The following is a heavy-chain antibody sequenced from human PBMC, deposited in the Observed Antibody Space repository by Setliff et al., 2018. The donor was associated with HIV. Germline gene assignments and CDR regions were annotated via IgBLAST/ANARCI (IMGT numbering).Heavy chain of an antibody. J-gene: IGHJ4*02. CDR3: ARDSPLSHFDY. CDR1: GFTVSRFY. CDR2: IYSDGSP. V-gene: IGHV3-53*01. Sequence: GGSLRLSCAASGFTVSRFYMSWVRQAPGRGLEWVSVIYSDGSPYYADSVRGRFTISRDNYKNTLYLQMNSLRPEDTAVYYCARDSPLSHFDYWGQGSLVTVSS.